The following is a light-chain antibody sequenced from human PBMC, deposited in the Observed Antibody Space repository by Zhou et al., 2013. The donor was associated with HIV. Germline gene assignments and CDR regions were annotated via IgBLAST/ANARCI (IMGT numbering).Light chain of an antibody. Sequence: DIQMTQSPSTLSASVGDRVIITCRASQIISPWLAWYQQKPGKVPKLLISKTSNLESGVPSRFSGSGSGTEFTLTISSLQPDDFATYYCLQHNTYPFTFGQGTRLDIK. J-gene: IGKJ5*01. V-gene: IGKV1-5*03. CDR1: QIISPW. CDR3: LQHNTYPFT. CDR2: KTS.